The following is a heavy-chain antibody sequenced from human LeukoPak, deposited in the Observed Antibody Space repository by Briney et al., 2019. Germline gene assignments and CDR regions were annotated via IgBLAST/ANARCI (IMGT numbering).Heavy chain of an antibody. Sequence: SETLSLTCTVSGGSISSNSYYWGWIRQPPGKGLEWIGSIYYSGSTYYNPSLNSRVTISVDTSKNQFSLNLSSVTAADTAVYYCAKGSGGSYYGSVYWGQGTLVTVSS. V-gene: IGHV4-39*07. D-gene: IGHD1-26*01. CDR1: GGSISSNSYY. CDR3: AKGSGGSYYGSVY. CDR2: IYYSGST. J-gene: IGHJ4*02.